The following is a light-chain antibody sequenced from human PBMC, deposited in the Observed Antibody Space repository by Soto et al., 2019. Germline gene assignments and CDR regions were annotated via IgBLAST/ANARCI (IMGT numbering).Light chain of an antibody. V-gene: IGLV2-14*01. CDR2: EVS. J-gene: IGLJ1*01. Sequence: QASLTQPAWVSGSPGQSIAISCTGTISDVGGYNYVSWYQQLPGKAPKLLISEVSNRPSGVSHRFSGSKSGNTASLTISGLQAEDEADYYCRSYRTGGPFAFGTGTKVTVL. CDR3: RSYRTGGPFA. CDR1: ISDVGGYNY.